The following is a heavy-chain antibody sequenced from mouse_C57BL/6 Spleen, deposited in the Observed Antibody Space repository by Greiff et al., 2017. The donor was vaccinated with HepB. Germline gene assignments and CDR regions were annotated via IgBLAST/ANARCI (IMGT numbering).Heavy chain of an antibody. CDR2: ISSGSSTI. J-gene: IGHJ4*01. CDR1: GFTFSDYG. V-gene: IGHV5-17*01. CDR3: ARPDSNYENYAMDY. D-gene: IGHD2-5*01. Sequence: EVMLVESGGGLVKPGGSLKLSCAASGFTFSDYGMHWVRQAPEKGLEWVAYISSGSSTIYYADTVKGRFTISRDNAKNTLYLQMTSLRSEDTAMYYCARPDSNYENYAMDYWGQGTSVTVSS.